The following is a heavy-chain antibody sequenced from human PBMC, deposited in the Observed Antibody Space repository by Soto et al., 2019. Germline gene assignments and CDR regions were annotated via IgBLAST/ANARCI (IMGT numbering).Heavy chain of an antibody. CDR3: ARDHWNSLFGIDY. CDR1: GCTFSSYA. J-gene: IGHJ4*02. CDR2: ISPIFGTA. V-gene: IGHV1-69*13. D-gene: IGHD1-7*01. Sequence: SVKVSCKASGCTFSSYAISCVRRAPGQVLEWMGGISPIFGTANYAQKFQGRVTITADESTSTAYMELSSLRSEDTAVYYCARDHWNSLFGIDYWGQGTLVTVSS.